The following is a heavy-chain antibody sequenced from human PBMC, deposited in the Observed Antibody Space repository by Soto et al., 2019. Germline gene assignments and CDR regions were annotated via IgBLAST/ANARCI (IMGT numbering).Heavy chain of an antibody. Sequence: ASVKVSCKASGYTFTSYGISWVRQAPGQGLEWMGWISAYNGNTNYAQKFQGRVTITADESTNIVYMDVTSLRSEDTAVYYCARGDATKIVVTTYYAMDVWGQGTTVTVSS. V-gene: IGHV1-18*01. D-gene: IGHD4-17*01. CDR3: ARGDATKIVVTTYYAMDV. CDR1: GYTFTSYG. CDR2: ISAYNGNT. J-gene: IGHJ6*02.